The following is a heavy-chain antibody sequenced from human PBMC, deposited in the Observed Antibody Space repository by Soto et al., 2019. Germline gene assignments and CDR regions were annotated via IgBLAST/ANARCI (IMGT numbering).Heavy chain of an antibody. J-gene: IGHJ4*02. D-gene: IGHD2-15*01. CDR2: IYHSGST. CDR1: CGSISSGGYS. CDR3: AAGRGYFDY. V-gene: IGHV4-30-2*01. Sequence: SETLSLTCAVSCGSISSGGYSWSWIRQPPGKGLEWIGYIYHSGSTYYNPSLKSRVTISVDRSKNQFSLKLSSVTAADTAVYYCAAGRGYFDYWGQGTLVTVSS.